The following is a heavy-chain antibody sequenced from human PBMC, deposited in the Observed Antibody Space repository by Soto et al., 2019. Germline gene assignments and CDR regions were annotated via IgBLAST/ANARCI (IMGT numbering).Heavy chain of an antibody. V-gene: IGHV3-15*01. D-gene: IGHD3-10*01. Sequence: EVQLVESGGGLVKPGGSLRLSCAASGFTFSNAWMSWVRQAPGKGLEWVGRIKSKTDGGTTDYAAPVKGRFTISRDDSKNTLYLQMNSLKTEDTAVYYCTTGGRYYYYGMDVWGQGTTVTVSS. J-gene: IGHJ6*02. CDR3: TTGGRYYYYGMDV. CDR2: IKSKTDGGTT. CDR1: GFTFSNAW.